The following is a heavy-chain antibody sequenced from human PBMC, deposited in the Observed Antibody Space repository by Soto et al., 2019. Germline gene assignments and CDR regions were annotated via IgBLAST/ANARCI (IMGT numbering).Heavy chain of an antibody. J-gene: IGHJ6*02. CDR1: GGSVSSGSYY. CDR3: PRSPYGDYAVYGMDV. V-gene: IGHV4-61*01. Sequence: PSETLSLTCTVSGGSVSSGSYYWSWIRQPPGKGLEWIGYIYYSGSTNYNPSLKSRVTISVDTSKNQFSLKLSSVTAADTAVYYCPRSPYGDYAVYGMDVWGHGTTVTVSS. CDR2: IYYSGST. D-gene: IGHD4-17*01.